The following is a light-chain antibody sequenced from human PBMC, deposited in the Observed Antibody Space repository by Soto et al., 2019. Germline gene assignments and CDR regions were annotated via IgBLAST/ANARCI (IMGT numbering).Light chain of an antibody. CDR2: AAS. CDR3: QKYDHAPLT. Sequence: DIQMTQSPSSLSASVGDRVTITCRASQGIGNYLAWYQQRPGKVPKLLIYAASTLQSGVPSRFSGSGSGPDFTLTISSLQPEDVVTYYCQKYDHAPLTFGGGTKVEIK. CDR1: QGIGNY. V-gene: IGKV1-27*01. J-gene: IGKJ4*01.